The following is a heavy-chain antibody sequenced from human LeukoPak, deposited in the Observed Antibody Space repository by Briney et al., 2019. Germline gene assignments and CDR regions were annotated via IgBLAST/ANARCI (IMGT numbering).Heavy chain of an antibody. CDR1: GGSISPYY. CDR2: IYYSGST. J-gene: IGHJ4*02. Sequence: PSETLSLTCTVSGGSISPYYWSWIRQPPGKGLEWIGYIYYSGSTNYNPSLKSRVTTSVDTSKNQFSLKLSSVTAADTAVYYCARDTGTVVDYWGQGTLVTVSS. D-gene: IGHD4-23*01. CDR3: ARDTGTVVDY. V-gene: IGHV4-59*01.